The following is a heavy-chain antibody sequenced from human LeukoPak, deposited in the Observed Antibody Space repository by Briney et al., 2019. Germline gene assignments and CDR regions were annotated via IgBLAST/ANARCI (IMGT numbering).Heavy chain of an antibody. CDR2: FSGTGGSA. CDR3: AKDGNCGGDCWTFDF. Sequence: GGSLRLPCAASGFTFSAYWMHWVRQAPGKGLEWVSTFSGTGGSAYYADSVKGRFTISRDNSKNTLYLQMNSLRAGDTAVYYCAKDGNCGGDCWTFDFWGQGTLVTVSS. CDR1: GFTFSAYW. V-gene: IGHV3-23*01. J-gene: IGHJ4*02. D-gene: IGHD2-21*01.